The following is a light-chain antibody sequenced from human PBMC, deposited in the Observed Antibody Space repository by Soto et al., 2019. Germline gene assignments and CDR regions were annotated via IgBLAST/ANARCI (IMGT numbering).Light chain of an antibody. CDR1: SSDVGGYNY. CDR2: DVS. J-gene: IGLJ1*01. V-gene: IGLV2-14*01. CDR3: SSYISSSFNYV. Sequence: QSVLTQPASVSGSPGQSITISCTGTSSDVGGYNYVSWYQQHPGKAPKLMIYDVSNRPSGVSNRFSGSKSGNTASLTISGLQAEYEANYYCSSYISSSFNYVFGTGTKVTVL.